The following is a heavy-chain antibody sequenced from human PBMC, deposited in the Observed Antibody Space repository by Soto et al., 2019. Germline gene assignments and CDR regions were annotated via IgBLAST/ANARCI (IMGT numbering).Heavy chain of an antibody. CDR1: GFTFDYYW. CDR3: ARGDRGGFDL. CDR2: VHSGGTTT. D-gene: IGHD3-10*01. J-gene: IGHJ3*01. V-gene: IGHV3-74*01. Sequence: EVQLVESGGGLVQPGESLRLSCAASGFTFDYYWMHWVRQAPGKGLVWVSRVHSGGTTTSYADSVKGRFTNSRANARNTVSLQMSSLRAEDTDIYSCARGDRGGFDLWGHGTMFTVSS.